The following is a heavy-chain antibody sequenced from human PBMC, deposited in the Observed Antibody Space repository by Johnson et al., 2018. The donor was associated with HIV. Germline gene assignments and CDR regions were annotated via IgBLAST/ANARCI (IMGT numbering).Heavy chain of an antibody. CDR1: GFTFSNAW. V-gene: IGHV3-15*01. CDR2: IKSKTDGGTT. J-gene: IGHJ3*02. Sequence: VQLVESGGGLVQPGGSLRLSCAASGFTFSNAWMSWVRQAPGKGLEWVGRIKSKTDGGTTDYAAPVKGRFTISRDDSKNTLYLQMNSLKTEDTAVYYCARVRTGDSSGYHDAFDIWGQGTMVTV. CDR3: ARVRTGDSSGYHDAFDI. D-gene: IGHD3-22*01.